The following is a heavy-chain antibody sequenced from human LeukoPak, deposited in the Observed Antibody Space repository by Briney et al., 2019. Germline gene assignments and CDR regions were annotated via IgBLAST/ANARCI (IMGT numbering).Heavy chain of an antibody. CDR3: AKNVEISGTSC. Sequence: GGSLRLSCAASGFTFRSYAMSWVRQAPGKGLEWVSTISTSGGSTYYADSVKGRFTISRDNSKNTLYLQMNSLRAEDTAVYYCAKNVEISGTSCWGQGTLVTVSS. D-gene: IGHD5-12*01. V-gene: IGHV3-23*01. CDR2: ISTSGGST. J-gene: IGHJ4*02. CDR1: GFTFRSYA.